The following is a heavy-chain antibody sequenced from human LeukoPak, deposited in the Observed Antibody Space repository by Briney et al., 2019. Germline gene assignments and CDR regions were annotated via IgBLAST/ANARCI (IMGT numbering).Heavy chain of an antibody. CDR2: ISSNGGST. Sequence: QSGGSLRLSCAASGFTFSSYAMHWVRQAPGKGLEYVSAISSNGGSTYYANSVKGRFTISRDNSKNTLYLQMSSLRAEDTAVYYCARGGSYLSAFDIWGQGTMVTVSS. CDR1: GFTFSSYA. J-gene: IGHJ3*02. D-gene: IGHD1-26*01. CDR3: ARGGSYLSAFDI. V-gene: IGHV3-64*01.